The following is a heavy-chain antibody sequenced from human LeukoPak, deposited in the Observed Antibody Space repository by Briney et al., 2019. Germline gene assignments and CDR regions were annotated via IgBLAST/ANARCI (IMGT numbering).Heavy chain of an antibody. CDR3: AKDYSSSSE. J-gene: IGHJ4*02. Sequence: ETLSLTCAVSGDSISSDIWWNWVRQAPGKGLEWVSAISGSGGSTYYADSVKGRFTISRDNSKNTLYLQMNSLRAEDTAVYYCAKDYSSSSEWGQGTLVTVSS. CDR1: GDSISSDI. D-gene: IGHD6-6*01. V-gene: IGHV3-23*01. CDR2: ISGSGGST.